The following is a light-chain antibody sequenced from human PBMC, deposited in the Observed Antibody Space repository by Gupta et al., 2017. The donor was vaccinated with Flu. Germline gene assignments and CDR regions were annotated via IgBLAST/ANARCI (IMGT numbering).Light chain of an antibody. CDR3: QQYYGTPFT. Sequence: SLGERATFSCRSSQNVLYSSDNKNYLAWYQQKPGQPPKLLIYWASTRESGVPDRFSGSGSGTDFNLTISSLQAEDVAVYYCQQYYGTPFTFGPGTKVHIK. CDR1: QNVLYSSDNKNY. J-gene: IGKJ3*01. CDR2: WAS. V-gene: IGKV4-1*01.